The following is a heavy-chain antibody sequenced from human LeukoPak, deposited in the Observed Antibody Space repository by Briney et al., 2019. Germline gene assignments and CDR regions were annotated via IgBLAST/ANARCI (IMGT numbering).Heavy chain of an antibody. D-gene: IGHD6-13*01. V-gene: IGHV4-59*01. Sequence: SETLSLTCTVSGGSISGYYWSWIRQPPGKGLEWIGYIYHSGSTNYNPSLKSRVTISVDTSKNQFSLKLSSVTAADTAVYYCARDLPSIAAAGAFDIWGQGTMVTVSS. CDR2: IYHSGST. CDR3: ARDLPSIAAAGAFDI. CDR1: GGSISGYY. J-gene: IGHJ3*02.